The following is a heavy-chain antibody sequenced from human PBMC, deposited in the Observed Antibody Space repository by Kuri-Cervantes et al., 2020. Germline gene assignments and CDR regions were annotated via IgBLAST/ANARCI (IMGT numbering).Heavy chain of an antibody. CDR3: AKDSGYSSSWYVG. V-gene: IGHV3-11*01. Sequence: SMRPSCAASGFTSSDYYMGWIRQAQGKGLEWVSYISSSGSTIYYADSVKGRFIISRDNAKSSLYLQMNSLRAEDTAVYYCAKDSGYSSSWYVGWGQGTLVTVSS. CDR2: ISSSGSTI. D-gene: IGHD6-13*01. CDR1: GFTSSDYY. J-gene: IGHJ4*02.